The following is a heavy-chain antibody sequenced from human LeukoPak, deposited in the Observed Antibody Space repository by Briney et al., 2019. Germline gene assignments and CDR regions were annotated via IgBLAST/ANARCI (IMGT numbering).Heavy chain of an antibody. J-gene: IGHJ4*02. V-gene: IGHV1-2*02. CDR3: AREDPYSSGWEGGGIYFDY. CDR2: INPNSGGT. D-gene: IGHD6-19*01. Sequence: GASVKVSCKASGYTFTGYYMHWVRQAPGQGLEWMGWINPNSGGTNYAQKFQGRVTMTRDTSISTAYMELSRLRSDDTAVYYCAREDPYSSGWEGGGIYFDYWGQGTLVTVSS. CDR1: GYTFTGYY.